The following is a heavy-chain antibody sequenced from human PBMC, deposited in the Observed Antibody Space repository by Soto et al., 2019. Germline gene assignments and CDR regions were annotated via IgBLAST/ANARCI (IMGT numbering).Heavy chain of an antibody. J-gene: IGHJ5*02. CDR2: INHSGST. CDR1: GGSFSGYY. D-gene: IGHD2-15*01. CDR3: ARGLSIVVVVAAYNWFDP. V-gene: IGHV4-34*01. Sequence: PSETLSLTCAVYGGSFSGYYWSWIRQPPGKGLEWIGEINHSGSTNYNPSLKSRVTISVDTSKNQFSLKLSSVTAADTAVYYCARGLSIVVVVAAYNWFDPWGQGTLVTVSS.